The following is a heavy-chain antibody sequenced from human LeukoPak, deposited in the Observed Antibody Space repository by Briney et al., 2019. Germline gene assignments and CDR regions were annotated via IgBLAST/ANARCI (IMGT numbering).Heavy chain of an antibody. V-gene: IGHV3-23*01. CDR3: AKARLVQYFDY. CDR1: GFTFSSYG. CDR2: ISGSGDST. Sequence: TGGSLRLSCAASGFTFSSYGMTWVRQAPGKGLEWVPGISGSGDSTDYADSVKGRFTVSRDKSKKMVYLQMNSLRAEDTAVYYCAKARLVQYFDYWGQGTLVTVSS. J-gene: IGHJ4*02. D-gene: IGHD6-6*01.